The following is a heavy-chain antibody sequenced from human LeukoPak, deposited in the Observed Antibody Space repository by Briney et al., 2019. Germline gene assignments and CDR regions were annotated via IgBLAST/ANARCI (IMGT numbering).Heavy chain of an antibody. CDR2: ISSSSSYI. D-gene: IGHD3-10*01. CDR1: GFTFSSYS. Sequence: GGSLRLSCAASGFTFSSYSMNWVRQAPGKGLEWVSSISSSSSYIYYADSVKGRFTISRDNAKNSLYLQMNSLRAEDTAVYYCARDSRWFGELFFHDYWGQGTLVTVSS. J-gene: IGHJ4*02. V-gene: IGHV3-21*01. CDR3: ARDSRWFGELFFHDY.